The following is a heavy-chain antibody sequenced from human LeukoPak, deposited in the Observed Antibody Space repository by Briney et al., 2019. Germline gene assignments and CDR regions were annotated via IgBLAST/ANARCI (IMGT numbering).Heavy chain of an antibody. J-gene: IGHJ4*02. D-gene: IGHD2-15*01. Sequence: KTSQTLSLTCADSGGSISSGGYSWSWIRQPPGKGLEWIGYIYHSGSTYYNPSLKSRVTISVDRSKNQFSLKLSSVTAADTAVYYCARRYCSGGSCYFDYWGQGTLVTVSS. CDR3: ARRYCSGGSCYFDY. CDR2: IYHSGST. CDR1: GGSISSGGYS. V-gene: IGHV4-30-2*01.